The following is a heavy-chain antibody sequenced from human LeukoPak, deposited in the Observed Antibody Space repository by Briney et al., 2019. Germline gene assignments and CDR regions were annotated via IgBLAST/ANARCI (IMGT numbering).Heavy chain of an antibody. CDR1: GFTLSNYG. Sequence: GGTLRLSCAASGFTLSNYGMSWVRQAPGKGLEWVSSISGSDGSTYYADSVKGRFTISRDNAKSSLYLQMNSLRAEDTAVYYCAGGVATTDYWGQGTLVTVSS. CDR3: AGGVATTDY. V-gene: IGHV3-23*01. D-gene: IGHD5-12*01. J-gene: IGHJ4*02. CDR2: ISGSDGST.